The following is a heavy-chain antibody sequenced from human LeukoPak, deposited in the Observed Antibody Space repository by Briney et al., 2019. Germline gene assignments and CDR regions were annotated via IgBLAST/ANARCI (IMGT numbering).Heavy chain of an antibody. CDR2: ISSSGSNI. CDR1: GFTFSSYE. CDR3: ARDALLSRYSGWDAHLSN. V-gene: IGHV3-48*03. Sequence: GGSLRLSCAASGFTFSSYEMNWVRQAPGKGLEWVSYISSSGSNIYYADSVKGRFTISRDNAKNSLYLQMNSLRAEDTAVYYFARDALLSRYSGWDAHLSNWGQGTLVTVSS. J-gene: IGHJ4*02. D-gene: IGHD5-12*01.